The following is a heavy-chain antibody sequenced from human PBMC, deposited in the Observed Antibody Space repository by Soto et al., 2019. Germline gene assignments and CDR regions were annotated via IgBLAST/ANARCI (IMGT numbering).Heavy chain of an antibody. CDR3: ASSYGSGYRAFDY. D-gene: IGHD3-10*01. CDR1: GDTFTFYS. V-gene: IGHV1-69*02. Sequence: QVQLVQSGAEVKRPGSSVKVSCKASGDTFTFYSINWVRQAPGLGLEWMGRINPILSMSNYAQRFQGRVTMTADKSTSRAFMELSSLRSEYTAIYYCASSYGSGYRAFDYWGRGALVTVSS. CDR2: INPILSMS. J-gene: IGHJ4*02.